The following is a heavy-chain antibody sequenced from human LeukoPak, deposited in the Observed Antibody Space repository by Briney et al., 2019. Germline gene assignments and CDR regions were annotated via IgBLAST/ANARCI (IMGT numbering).Heavy chain of an antibody. Sequence: ASVKVSCKASGYTFNSYGISWVRQAPGQGLEWMGWTSVYNGNTDYAQKFQGRVTMTTDTSASTTYMELRSLRSDDTAIYYCARVDSGRYYGHDYWGQGTLVTVTS. CDR3: ARVDSGRYYGHDY. D-gene: IGHD1-26*01. CDR2: TSVYNGNT. J-gene: IGHJ4*02. V-gene: IGHV1-18*01. CDR1: GYTFNSYG.